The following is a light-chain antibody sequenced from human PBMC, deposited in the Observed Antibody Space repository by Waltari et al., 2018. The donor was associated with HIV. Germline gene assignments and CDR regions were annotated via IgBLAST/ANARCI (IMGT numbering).Light chain of an antibody. V-gene: IGLV1-36*01. Sequence: ALTQATSVSGTVAQNVTLSCSGHINNIGNHAVGWYQQISPGAPKTVMFGTSLPSGIPDRFSASKSGNTASLTISGLQPEDEADYFCSTWDYSLTSWVFGGGTKLTVL. CDR2: GT. J-gene: IGLJ3*02. CDR3: STWDYSLTSWV. CDR1: INNIGNHA.